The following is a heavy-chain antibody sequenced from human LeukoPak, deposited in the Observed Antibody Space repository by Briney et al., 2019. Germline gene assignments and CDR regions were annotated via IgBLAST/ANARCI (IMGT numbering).Heavy chain of an antibody. Sequence: GRSLRLSCAASGFTFSSYGMPWVRQAPGKGLEWVAVISYDGSNKYYADSVKGRFTISRDNSKNTLYLQMNSLRAEDTAVYYCAKSELAVPLSYWGQGTLVTVSS. V-gene: IGHV3-30*18. CDR2: ISYDGSNK. D-gene: IGHD6-19*01. J-gene: IGHJ4*02. CDR3: AKSELAVPLSY. CDR1: GFTFSSYG.